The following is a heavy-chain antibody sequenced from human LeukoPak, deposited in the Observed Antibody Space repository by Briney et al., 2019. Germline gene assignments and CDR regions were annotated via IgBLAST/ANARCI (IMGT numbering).Heavy chain of an antibody. J-gene: IGHJ4*02. Sequence: GGSLRLSCAASGFTFSSYSMNWVRQAPGKGLEWGSYISGSSSTIYYADSVKGRFTISRDNGKNTLYLQMNSLRAEDTAVYYCARDREAGTSASRFDYWGQGTLVTVSS. CDR3: ARDREAGTSASRFDY. CDR1: GFTFSSYS. V-gene: IGHV3-48*01. D-gene: IGHD2-2*01. CDR2: ISGSSSTI.